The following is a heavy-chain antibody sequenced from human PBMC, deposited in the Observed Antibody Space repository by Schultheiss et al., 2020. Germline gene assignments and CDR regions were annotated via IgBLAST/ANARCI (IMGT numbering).Heavy chain of an antibody. CDR3: ARVVRPAYFDY. V-gene: IGHV4-34*01. Sequence: SETLSLTCAVYGGSFSGYYWSWIRQPPGKGLEWIGEIYHSGSTNYNPSLKSRVTISVDTSKNQFSLKLSSVTAADTAVYYCARVVRPAYFDYWGQGTLVTVSS. CDR2: IYHSGST. D-gene: IGHD1-14*01. CDR1: GGSFSGYY. J-gene: IGHJ4*02.